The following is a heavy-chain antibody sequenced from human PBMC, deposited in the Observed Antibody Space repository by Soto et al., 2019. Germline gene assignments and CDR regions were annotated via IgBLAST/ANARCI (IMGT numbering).Heavy chain of an antibody. CDR2: INSDGSST. V-gene: IGHV3-74*01. CDR3: ARLYSYGKPFDY. CDR1: GFSFSSYW. D-gene: IGHD3-16*01. J-gene: IGHJ4*02. Sequence: EVQLVESGGGLVQPGGSLRLSCAASGFSFSSYWMHWVRQAPGKGLVWVSHINSDGSSTTYADSVKCRFTISRDNAKNTLYLQMNSLRAEDTAVYYCARLYSYGKPFDYWGQGTLVTVSS.